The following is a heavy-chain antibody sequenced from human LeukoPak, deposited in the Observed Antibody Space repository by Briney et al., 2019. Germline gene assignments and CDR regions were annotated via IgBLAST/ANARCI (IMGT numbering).Heavy chain of an antibody. V-gene: IGHV1-18*01. CDR3: ARVPTYSGSYDAYFDY. D-gene: IGHD1-26*01. Sequence: ASVKVSCKASGYTFTSYGISWVRQAPGQGLEWMGWISTYNGNTNYAQKLQGRVTMTTDTSTSTAYMELRSLRSDDTAVYYCARVPTYSGSYDAYFDYWGQRTLVTVSS. J-gene: IGHJ4*02. CDR2: ISTYNGNT. CDR1: GYTFTSYG.